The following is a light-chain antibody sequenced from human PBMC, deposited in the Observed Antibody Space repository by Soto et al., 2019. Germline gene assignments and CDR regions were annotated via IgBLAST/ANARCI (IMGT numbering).Light chain of an antibody. J-gene: IGKJ1*01. Sequence: EIVMTQSPATLSVSPGERVTLSCRASQSVSSTYLIWYQQKPGQAPRRLIFGASFRATGIPDRFSGSGSGTDFTLTISRLEPEDFAVYYCQQYGSSPTTFGQGTKVDIK. CDR1: QSVSSTY. V-gene: IGKV3-20*01. CDR3: QQYGSSPTT. CDR2: GAS.